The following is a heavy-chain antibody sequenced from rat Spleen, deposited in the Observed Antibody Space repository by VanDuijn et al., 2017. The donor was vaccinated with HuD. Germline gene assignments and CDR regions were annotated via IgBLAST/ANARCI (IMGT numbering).Heavy chain of an antibody. D-gene: IGHD1-1*01. CDR3: AKDGPFYYYTRHHYWYFDL. J-gene: IGHJ1*01. CDR1: GFTFSDYN. V-gene: IGHV5-7*01. CDR2: ISYDGSST. Sequence: EVQLVESGGGLVQPGRSLKLSCAASGFTFSDYNMAWVRQAPKKGLEWVATISYDGSSTYYRDSVKGRFTVSRDNAKSTLYLQMDSLRSGDTATYYCAKDGPFYYYTRHHYWYFDLWGPGTMVTVSS.